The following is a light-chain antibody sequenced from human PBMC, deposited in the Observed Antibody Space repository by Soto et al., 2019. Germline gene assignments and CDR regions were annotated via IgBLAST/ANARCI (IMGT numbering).Light chain of an antibody. Sequence: EIVLTQSPGTLSLSPGERATLSCRASQSVSSSYLAWYQQKPGQAPRLLIYGASSRATGIPDRFSGSGSGTDFTLTISRLEHEDVAVYYCQQYGSSRLTFGGGTKVEIK. CDR2: GAS. CDR3: QQYGSSRLT. V-gene: IGKV3-20*01. J-gene: IGKJ4*01. CDR1: QSVSSSY.